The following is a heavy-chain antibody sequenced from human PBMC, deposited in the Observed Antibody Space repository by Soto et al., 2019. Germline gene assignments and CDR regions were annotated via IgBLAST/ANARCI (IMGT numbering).Heavy chain of an antibody. CDR1: GGSISSGGYY. Sequence: QVQLQESGPGLVKPSQTLSLTCTVSGGSISSGGYYWSWIRQHPGKGLEWIGDIYYSGSTYYNPSIKRRVTISVDTSKNQFSLKLSSVTGADTAVYYCARGRVAKISPFDYWGQGTLVTVSS. J-gene: IGHJ4*02. V-gene: IGHV4-31*03. D-gene: IGHD5-12*01. CDR2: IYYSGST. CDR3: ARGRVAKISPFDY.